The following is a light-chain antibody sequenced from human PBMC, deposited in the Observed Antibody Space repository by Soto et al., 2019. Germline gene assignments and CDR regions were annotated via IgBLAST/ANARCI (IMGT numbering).Light chain of an antibody. Sequence: QSVLTQPASVSGSAGQSITISCSGTMRDVGAYNLVSWYQQHPGTAPKLIIYEVRNRPSGISSRFSGSRSGNTASLTISGVQPEDEGDYYCSAYTARSPLVFGGGTKLTVL. CDR2: EVR. J-gene: IGLJ3*02. CDR3: SAYTARSPLV. V-gene: IGLV2-14*01. CDR1: MRDVGAYNL.